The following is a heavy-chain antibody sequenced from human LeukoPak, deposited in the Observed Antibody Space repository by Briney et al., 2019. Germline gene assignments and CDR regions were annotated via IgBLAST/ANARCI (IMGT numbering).Heavy chain of an antibody. CDR3: ATLGYCTSTSCSLVN. Sequence: PGGSLRLSCAASGFPFSSYVMGWVRQAPGEGLEWVSTIGDTGNTYYADSVRGRFTISRDNSKNTLYLQMNSLRTGDTAMYYCATLGYCTSTSCSLVNWGQGTLVTVSS. CDR1: GFPFSSYV. CDR2: IGDTGNT. J-gene: IGHJ4*02. D-gene: IGHD2-2*03. V-gene: IGHV3-23*01.